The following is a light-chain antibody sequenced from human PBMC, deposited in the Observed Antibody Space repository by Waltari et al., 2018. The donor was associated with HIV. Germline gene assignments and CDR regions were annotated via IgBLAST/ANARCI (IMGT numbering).Light chain of an antibody. CDR1: SSHLGIVYD. CDR3: QSYDSSLSGRV. J-gene: IGLJ3*02. Sequence: QSVLAQPPSVSGAPGQRVTISCTGSSSHLGIVYDVPWYQQLPGTAPRLLIYDNTNRPSGVPDRFSGSRSGTSASLAITGLQAEDEGDYFCQSYDSSLSGRVFGGGTKLTVL. CDR2: DNT. V-gene: IGLV1-40*01.